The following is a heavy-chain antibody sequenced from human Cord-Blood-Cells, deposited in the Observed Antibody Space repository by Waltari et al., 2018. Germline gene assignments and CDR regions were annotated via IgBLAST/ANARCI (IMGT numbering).Heavy chain of an antibody. J-gene: IGHJ5*02. Sequence: QVQLQQWGAGLLKPSETLSLTCAVYGGSFSGYYWSWVRQPPGKGLEWIGEIKHSASTNYNPSLKSRVTISVDTSKNQFSLKLSSVTAADTAVYYCARGQRGKNWFDPWGQGTLVTVSS. CDR3: ARGQRGKNWFDP. CDR1: GGSFSGYY. CDR2: IKHSAST. V-gene: IGHV4-34*01. D-gene: IGHD3-16*01.